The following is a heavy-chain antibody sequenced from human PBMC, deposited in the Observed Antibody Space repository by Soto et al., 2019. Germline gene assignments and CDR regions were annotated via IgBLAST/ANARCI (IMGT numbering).Heavy chain of an antibody. CDR1: GGSVTNSSYY. J-gene: IGHJ4*02. V-gene: IGHV4-39*01. CDR2: VYYRGRS. Sequence: SETLSLTCTVSGGSVTNSSYYWGWIRQSPGKGLEWIGSVYYRGRSYSKSSVKSRVTISVDTSKNQFSLNLNSVTASDTAVYFCVSQRTTVLTQAYFDYWGPGALVTVSS. D-gene: IGHD4-4*01. CDR3: VSQRTTVLTQAYFDY.